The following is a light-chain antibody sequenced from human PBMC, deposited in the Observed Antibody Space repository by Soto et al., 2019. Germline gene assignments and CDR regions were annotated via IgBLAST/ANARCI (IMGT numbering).Light chain of an antibody. CDR3: QQYNSWPLT. J-gene: IGKJ4*01. CDR2: DAS. V-gene: IGKV3-20*01. Sequence: IILTQSPGTLSFSPSHRSTPSCGSSQIVRSNSLAWYQQKPGQPPRLLIYDASSRPPGIPDRFSGSGSGTDFTLTISSLQSEDFAVYYCQQYNSWPLTFGGGTKVDIK. CDR1: QIVRSNS.